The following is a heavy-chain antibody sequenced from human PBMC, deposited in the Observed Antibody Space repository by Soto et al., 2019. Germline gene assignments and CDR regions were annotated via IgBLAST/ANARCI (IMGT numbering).Heavy chain of an antibody. D-gene: IGHD3-10*01. J-gene: IGHJ5*02. Sequence: GGSLRLSCAASGFTFSSYAMHWVRQAPGKGLEWVAVISYDGSNKYYADSVKGRFTISRDNSKNTLYLQMNSLRAEDTAVYYCARPITMVRGADSWFDPWGQGTPVTVSS. CDR1: GFTFSSYA. CDR3: ARPITMVRGADSWFDP. CDR2: ISYDGSNK. V-gene: IGHV3-30-3*01.